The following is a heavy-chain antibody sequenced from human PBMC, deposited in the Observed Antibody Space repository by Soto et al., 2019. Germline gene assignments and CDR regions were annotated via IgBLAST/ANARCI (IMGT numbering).Heavy chain of an antibody. D-gene: IGHD2-2*01. J-gene: IGHJ4*02. Sequence: EVQLVESGGDLVKPGRSLRLSCTGSGFSFGDYAMSWFRQAPGKGLEWVGFIRNVAYGGTTEYAASVKGGFTNSWDDSKSVAYLQINSLKTEDAAEYYCARGSEGYCTTTSCPGMYFGGQGTLVTVSS. CDR3: ARGSEGYCTTTSCPGMYF. CDR2: IRNVAYGGTT. V-gene: IGHV3-49*05. CDR1: GFSFGDYA.